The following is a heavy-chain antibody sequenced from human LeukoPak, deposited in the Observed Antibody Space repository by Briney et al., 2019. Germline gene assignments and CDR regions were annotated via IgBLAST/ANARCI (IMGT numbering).Heavy chain of an antibody. D-gene: IGHD2-15*01. V-gene: IGHV1-2*02. CDR1: GHTFTNYY. CDR3: ARELPRWYFDY. CDR2: INPNSGGT. Sequence: ASVKLSCKASGHTFTNYYMHWMRQPPGQGLELMGWINPNSGGTNYAQKFQGRVTMTRDTSISTAYMELSRLRSDDTAVYYCARELPRWYFDYWGQGTLVTVSS. J-gene: IGHJ4*02.